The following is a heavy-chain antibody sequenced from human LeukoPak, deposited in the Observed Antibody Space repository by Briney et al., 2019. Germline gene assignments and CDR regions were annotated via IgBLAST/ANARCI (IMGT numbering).Heavy chain of an antibody. J-gene: IGHJ5*02. CDR3: AREDYDSSGYLTLFDP. CDR2: IYYSGST. Sequence: SETLSLTCTVSGGSISSYYWSWIRQPPVKGLEWIGYIYYSGSTNYNPSLRSRVTMSVDTSKNQFSLKLSSVTAADTAVYYCAREDYDSSGYLTLFDPWGQGTLVTVSS. D-gene: IGHD3-22*01. V-gene: IGHV4-59*12. CDR1: GGSISSYY.